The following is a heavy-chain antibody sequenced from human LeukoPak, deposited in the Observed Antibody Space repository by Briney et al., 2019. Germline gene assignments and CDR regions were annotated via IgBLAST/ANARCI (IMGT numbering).Heavy chain of an antibody. CDR2: INHSGST. Sequence: SETLSLTCAVYGGSFSGYYWSWIRQPPGKGLEWIGEINHSGSTNYNPSLKSRVTISVDTSKNHFSLTLSSVTAADTAVYYCARREGHGSSGYYYVNWGQGTLVTVSS. V-gene: IGHV4-34*01. J-gene: IGHJ4*02. CDR1: GGSFSGYY. D-gene: IGHD3-22*01. CDR3: ARREGHGSSGYYYVN.